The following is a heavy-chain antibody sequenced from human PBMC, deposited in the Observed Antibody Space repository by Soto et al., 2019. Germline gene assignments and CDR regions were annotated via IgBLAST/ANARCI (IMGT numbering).Heavy chain of an antibody. V-gene: IGHV1-18*01. CDR1: GYTFTSYG. CDR3: ARDIGYCSSTSCYDPYYYGMDV. J-gene: IGHJ6*02. CDR2: ISAYNGNT. D-gene: IGHD2-2*01. Sequence: ASVNVSCKASGYTFTSYGISWVRQAPGQGLEWMGWISAYNGNTNYAQKLQGRVTMTTDTSTSTAYMELRSLRSDDTAVYYCARDIGYCSSTSCYDPYYYGMDVWGQGTTVTVSS.